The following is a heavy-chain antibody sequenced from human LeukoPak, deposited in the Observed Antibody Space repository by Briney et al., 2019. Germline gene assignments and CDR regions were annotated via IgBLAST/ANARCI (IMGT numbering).Heavy chain of an antibody. J-gene: IGHJ5*02. Sequence: GESLRISCKGSGYTFTNYWIGWVRQMPGRGLVWMGLIYLHSGESRYSASFQGQVIFSADRSISTAYLHWSSLKASDTAIYYCARGSSASSEVNWFDPWGQGTLVTVSS. CDR1: GYTFTNYW. V-gene: IGHV5-51*01. D-gene: IGHD6-6*01. CDR3: ARGSSASSEVNWFDP. CDR2: IYLHSGES.